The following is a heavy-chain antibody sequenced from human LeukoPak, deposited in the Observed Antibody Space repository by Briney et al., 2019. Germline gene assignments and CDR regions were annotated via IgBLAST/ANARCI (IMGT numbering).Heavy chain of an antibody. CDR3: ARSLEPYSSGWGDNWFDP. V-gene: IGHV6-1*01. J-gene: IGHJ5*02. D-gene: IGHD6-19*01. Sequence: SQTLSLTCAISGDSVSSNSAAWNWIRQSPSRGLEWLGKTYYRSKWYNDYAVSVKSRITITPDTSKNQFTLQLNSVTPEDTAVYYCARSLEPYSSGWGDNWFDPWGQGTLVTVSS. CDR1: GDSVSSNSAA. CDR2: TYYRSKWYN.